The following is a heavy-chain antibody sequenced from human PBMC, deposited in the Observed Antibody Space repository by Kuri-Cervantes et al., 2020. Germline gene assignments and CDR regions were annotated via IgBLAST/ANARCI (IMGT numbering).Heavy chain of an antibody. CDR3: ARDHYSSSWYRPGYYYYGMDA. CDR2: ISYDGSNK. J-gene: IGHJ6*02. D-gene: IGHD6-13*01. Sequence: GESLKISCAASGFTFSSYAMHWVRQAPGKGLEWVAVISYDGSNKYYADSVKGRFTISRDNSKNTLYLQMNSLRAEDTAVYYCARDHYSSSWYRPGYYYYGMDAWGQGTTVTVSS. V-gene: IGHV3-30-3*01. CDR1: GFTFSSYA.